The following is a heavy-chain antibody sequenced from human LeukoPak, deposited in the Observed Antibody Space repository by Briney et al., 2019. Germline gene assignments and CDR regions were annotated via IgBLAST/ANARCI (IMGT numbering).Heavy chain of an antibody. Sequence: SETLSLTCTASGGSISSSDYYWGWIRQPPGKGLEWIGTIYYSGSIYYNPSLKSRVNISVDTSKNQFSLKLSSVTAADTAVYYCARRGPQLAIDYWGQGTLVTVSS. D-gene: IGHD6-13*01. CDR1: GGSISSSDYY. CDR2: IYYSGSI. V-gene: IGHV4-39*01. CDR3: ARRGPQLAIDY. J-gene: IGHJ4*02.